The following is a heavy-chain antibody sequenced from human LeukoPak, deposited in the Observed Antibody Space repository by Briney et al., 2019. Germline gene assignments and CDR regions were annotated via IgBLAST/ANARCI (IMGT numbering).Heavy chain of an antibody. CDR3: ARSSGTPVDY. CDR2: ISCSCSTI. J-gene: IGHJ4*02. CDR1: GFTFSDYY. V-gene: IGHV3-11*01. Sequence: GGSLRLSRAASGFTFSDYYLSWIRQAPGKGLEWVSYISCSCSTIYYVDSVKGRFTISRDNAKDSLYLQMNSLRAEDTAVYYCARSSGTPVDYWGQGTLVTVAS. D-gene: IGHD3-10*01.